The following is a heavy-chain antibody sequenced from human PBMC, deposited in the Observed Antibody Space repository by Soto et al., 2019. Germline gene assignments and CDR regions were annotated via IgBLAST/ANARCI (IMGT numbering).Heavy chain of an antibody. J-gene: IGHJ4*02. CDR3: ARGSRICSSNSCYTTLDY. D-gene: IGHD2-2*02. V-gene: IGHV3-53*01. Sequence: GGSLRFSCAASGFTVSSNYMSLVRQGPGKGLECVSVIYSGGSTYYADSVKGRFTISRDNSKNTLYLQMNSLRAEYTAVYYCARGSRICSSNSCYTTLDYWGQGTRVTVSS. CDR2: IYSGGST. CDR1: GFTVSSNY.